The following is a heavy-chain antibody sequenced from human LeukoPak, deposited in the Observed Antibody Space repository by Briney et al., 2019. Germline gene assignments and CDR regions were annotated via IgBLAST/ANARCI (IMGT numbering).Heavy chain of an antibody. D-gene: IGHD3-3*01. CDR1: GGSISSYY. J-gene: IGHJ5*02. Sequence: SETLSLTCTVSGGSISSYYWSWIRQPAGKGLEWIGRIYTSGSTNYNPPLKSRVTMSVDTSKNQFSLKLSSVTAADTAVYYCARGPYDFWSAYWFDPWGQGTLVTVSS. CDR3: ARGPYDFWSAYWFDP. CDR2: IYTSGST. V-gene: IGHV4-4*07.